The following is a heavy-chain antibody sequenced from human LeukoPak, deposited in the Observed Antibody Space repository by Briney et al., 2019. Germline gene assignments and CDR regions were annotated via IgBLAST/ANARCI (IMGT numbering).Heavy chain of an antibody. CDR1: GYTFTSYG. CDR3: ARLLTGDHYFDY. D-gene: IGHD7-27*01. V-gene: IGHV1-18*01. CDR2: ISAYNGNT. Sequence: ASVKVSCKASGYTFTSYGISWVRQAPGQGLEWMGWISAYNGNTSYAQKLQGRVTMTTDTSTSTAYMELRSLRSDDTAVYYCARLLTGDHYFDYWGQGTLVTVSS. J-gene: IGHJ4*02.